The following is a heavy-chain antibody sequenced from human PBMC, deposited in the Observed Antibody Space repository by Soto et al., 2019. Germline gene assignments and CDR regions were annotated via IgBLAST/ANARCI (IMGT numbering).Heavy chain of an antibody. CDR2: IWYDGSNK. CDR3: ARDSKYCSGGSCYSGPEYFQH. Sequence: QVQLVESGGGVVQPGRSLRLSCAASGFTFSSYGMHWVRQAPGKGLEWVAVIWYDGSNKYYADSVKGRFTISRDNSKNTLYLQMNSLRAEDTAVYYCARDSKYCSGGSCYSGPEYFQHWGQGTLVTVSS. CDR1: GFTFSSYG. J-gene: IGHJ1*01. V-gene: IGHV3-33*01. D-gene: IGHD2-15*01.